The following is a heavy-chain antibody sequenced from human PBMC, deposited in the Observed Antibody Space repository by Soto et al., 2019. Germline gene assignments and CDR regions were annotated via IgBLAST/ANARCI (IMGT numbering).Heavy chain of an antibody. CDR1: GFTFSSYS. V-gene: IGHV3-21*01. CDR2: ISSSSSYI. Sequence: PGGSLRLSFAASGFTFSSYSMNWVRQAPGKGLEWVSSISSSSSYIYYADSVKGRFTISRDNAKNSLYLQMNSLRAEDTAVYYCARGKGYSSSWYGKEVDWFDPWGQGTLVTVSS. CDR3: ARGKGYSSSWYGKEVDWFDP. J-gene: IGHJ5*02. D-gene: IGHD6-13*01.